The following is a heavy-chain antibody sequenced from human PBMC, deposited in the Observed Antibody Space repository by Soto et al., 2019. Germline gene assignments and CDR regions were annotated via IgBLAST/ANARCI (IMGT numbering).Heavy chain of an antibody. CDR2: IYYSGST. Sequence: SETLSLTCTFSVCSIRSGGYYWSWIRQHPGKGLEWIGYIYYSGSTYYNPSLKSRVTISVDRSKNQFSLKLSSVTAADTAVYYCARVSGDYGSGEMDVWGQGTTVTVSS. CDR1: VCSIRSGGYY. J-gene: IGHJ6*02. CDR3: ARVSGDYGSGEMDV. V-gene: IGHV4-31*03. D-gene: IGHD3-10*01.